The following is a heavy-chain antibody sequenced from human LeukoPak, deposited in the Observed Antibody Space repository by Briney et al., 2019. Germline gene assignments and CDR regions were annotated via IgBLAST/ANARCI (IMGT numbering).Heavy chain of an antibody. V-gene: IGHV1-69*13. CDR2: IIPIFGTA. CDR1: GYTFTSYG. D-gene: IGHD3-9*01. Sequence: SVKVSCKASGYTFTSYGISWVRQAPGQGLEWMGGIIPIFGTANYAQKFQGRVTITADESTSTAYMELSSLRSEDTAVYYCARRKADILTGSYYYYYGMDVWGQGTTVTVSS. CDR3: ARRKADILTGSYYYYYGMDV. J-gene: IGHJ6*02.